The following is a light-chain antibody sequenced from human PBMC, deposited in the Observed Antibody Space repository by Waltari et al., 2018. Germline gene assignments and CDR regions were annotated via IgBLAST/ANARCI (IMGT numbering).Light chain of an antibody. CDR1: SSDFVSSNS. CDR2: DVS. CDR3: SSYISSSTLEL. V-gene: IGLV2-14*03. Sequence: QSALTQPASVSGSPGQSITISCTGTSSDFVSSNSFCWYQQHPGKAPKLMIFDVSNRPSGFSNLFSGSKSGHTASLTISWLQAEDEADYYCSSYISSSTLELFGGGTSLTVL. J-gene: IGLJ2*01.